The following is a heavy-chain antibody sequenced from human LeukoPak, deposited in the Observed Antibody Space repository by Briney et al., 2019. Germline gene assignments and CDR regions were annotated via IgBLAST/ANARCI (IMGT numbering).Heavy chain of an antibody. CDR2: IGGSGGST. D-gene: IGHD3-22*01. Sequence: GSLRLSCAASGFTFGSYAMSSGCQAPRKRLERVSAIGGSGGSTYYADTVKGRFTISRDSPKKTLYLQMDSLRAEDTAVYYCAKDHYYDSSNYYYGRPNLFDYWGQGTLVTVSS. V-gene: IGHV3-23*01. J-gene: IGHJ4*02. CDR1: GFTFGSYA. CDR3: AKDHYYDSSNYYYGRPNLFDY.